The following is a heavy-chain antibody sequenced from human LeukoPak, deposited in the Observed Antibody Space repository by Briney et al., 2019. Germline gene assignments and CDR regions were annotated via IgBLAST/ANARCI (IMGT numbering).Heavy chain of an antibody. CDR2: TYYRSKWYN. Sequence: SQTLSLTCAISGDSVSSNSAAWNWIRQSPSRGLEWLGRTYYRSKWYNDYAVSVKSRITINPDTSKNQFSLQLNSVTPEDTAVYYCARDQQIAVAGIRGWFDSWGQGTLVTVSS. J-gene: IGHJ5*01. V-gene: IGHV6-1*01. CDR3: ARDQQIAVAGIRGWFDS. D-gene: IGHD6-19*01. CDR1: GDSVSSNSAA.